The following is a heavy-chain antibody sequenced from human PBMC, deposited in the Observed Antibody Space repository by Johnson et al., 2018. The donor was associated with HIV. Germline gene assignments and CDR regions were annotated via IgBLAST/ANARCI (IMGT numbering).Heavy chain of an antibody. CDR2: ISSSGSTM. Sequence: QVPPVEPRGGLVKPGGSLRLSCAAPGLTFSDYYMTWIRQAPGKGLEWVSYISSSGSTMYYADSVKGRFTISRDNAKNSLYLQMNSLRAEDTAVYYCARNGLIPAAKGVAFDIWGHGTTVTVSS. CDR1: GLTFSDYY. CDR3: ARNGLIPAAKGVAFDI. D-gene: IGHD2-2*01. V-gene: IGHV3-11*01. J-gene: IGHJ3*02.